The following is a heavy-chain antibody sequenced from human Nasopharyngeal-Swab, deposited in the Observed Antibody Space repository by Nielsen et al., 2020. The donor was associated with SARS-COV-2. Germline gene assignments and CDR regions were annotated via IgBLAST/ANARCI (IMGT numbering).Heavy chain of an antibody. CDR1: GFTFSSYW. Sequence: ETLSLTCAASGFTFSSYWMSWVRQAPGKGLEWVANIKQDGSEKYYVDSVKGRFTTSRDNAKNSLYLQMNSLRAEDTAVYYCASLSSSSWFFDYWGQGTLVTVSS. D-gene: IGHD6-13*01. CDR2: IKQDGSEK. V-gene: IGHV3-7*01. J-gene: IGHJ4*02. CDR3: ASLSSSSWFFDY.